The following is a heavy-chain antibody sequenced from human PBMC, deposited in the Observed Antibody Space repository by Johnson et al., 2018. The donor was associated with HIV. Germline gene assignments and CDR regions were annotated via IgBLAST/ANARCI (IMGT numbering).Heavy chain of an antibody. CDR3: ARGIAVSNWVDI. V-gene: IGHV3-30*04. D-gene: IGHD6-19*01. CDR1: GFTFSSYA. J-gene: IGHJ3*02. Sequence: QVQLVESGGGVVQPGRSLRLSCAASGFTFSSYAMHWVRQAPGKGLESVAVISYDGSNKYYADSVKGRFTISRDNSKNTLYLQMNSLRPEDTAVYYCARGIAVSNWVDIWGQGTMVTVSS. CDR2: ISYDGSNK.